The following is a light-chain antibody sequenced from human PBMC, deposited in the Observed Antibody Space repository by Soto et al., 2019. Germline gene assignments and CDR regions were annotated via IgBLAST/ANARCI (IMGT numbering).Light chain of an antibody. J-gene: IGKJ5*01. CDR2: DAS. Sequence: DIQLTQSPSSLSASVGDRVPITCQASQDISNSLNWDHQKAGKAPKVLISDASNLETGVPSRFSGSGSGTDFTVTISSLQTEDIATYYCQQCENLPPFAQGTRLEIK. CDR1: QDISNS. CDR3: QQCENLPP. V-gene: IGKV1-33*01.